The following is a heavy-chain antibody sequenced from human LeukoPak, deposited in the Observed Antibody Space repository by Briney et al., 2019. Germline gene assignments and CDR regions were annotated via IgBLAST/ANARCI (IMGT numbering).Heavy chain of an antibody. J-gene: IGHJ5*02. D-gene: IGHD3-10*01. Sequence: ASVKVSCKASGYTFTGYYMHWVRQAPGQGLEWMGWINPNSGGTNYAQKFQGRVTMTRDTSISTAYMELSRLRSDDTAVYYCARDRGRGVRNWFDPWGQGTLVTVSS. CDR1: GYTFTGYY. CDR2: INPNSGGT. V-gene: IGHV1-2*02. CDR3: ARDRGRGVRNWFDP.